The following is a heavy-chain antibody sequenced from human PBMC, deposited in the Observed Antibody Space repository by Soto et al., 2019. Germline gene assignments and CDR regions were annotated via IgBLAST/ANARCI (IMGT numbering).Heavy chain of an antibody. D-gene: IGHD3-22*01. CDR1: GGTFSSYA. J-gene: IGHJ3*02. V-gene: IGHV1-69*13. CDR3: ARRGYYYDSSGPTEDAFDI. Sequence: SVKVSCKASGGTFSSYAISWVRQAPGQGLEWMGGIIPIFGTANYAQKFQGRVTITADESTSTAYMELSSLRSEDTAVYYCARRGYYYDSSGPTEDAFDIWGQGTMVTVSS. CDR2: IIPIFGTA.